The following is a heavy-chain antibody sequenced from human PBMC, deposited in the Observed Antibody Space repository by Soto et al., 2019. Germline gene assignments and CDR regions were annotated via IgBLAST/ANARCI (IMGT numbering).Heavy chain of an antibody. Sequence: SQTLSLTCAISGDSVSSNSAAWNWIRQSPWRGLEWLGRTYYRSKWYNDYAVSVKSRITINPDTSKNQFSLQLNSVTPEDTAVYYCARSSVDLAAAGHIDYWGQGTLVTVSS. J-gene: IGHJ4*02. CDR1: GDSVSSNSAA. CDR3: ARSSVDLAAAGHIDY. CDR2: TYYRSKWYN. V-gene: IGHV6-1*01. D-gene: IGHD6-13*01.